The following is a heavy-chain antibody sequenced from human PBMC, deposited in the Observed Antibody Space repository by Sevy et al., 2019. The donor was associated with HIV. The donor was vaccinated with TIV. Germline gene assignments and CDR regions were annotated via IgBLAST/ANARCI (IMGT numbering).Heavy chain of an antibody. CDR2: IWYDGSSK. CDR1: GFTFSSYD. J-gene: IGHJ4*02. V-gene: IGHV3-33*01. CDR3: ARDRLLPFTVTMVRGALSYYFDS. Sequence: GGSLRLSCAASGFTFSSYDMHWVRQAPGKGLEWVAVIWYDGSSKYYADSVKGRFTVSSDNSKDTLYLQMNSLRAEDTAVYYCARDRLLPFTVTMVRGALSYYFDSWGQGTLVTVSS. D-gene: IGHD3-10*01.